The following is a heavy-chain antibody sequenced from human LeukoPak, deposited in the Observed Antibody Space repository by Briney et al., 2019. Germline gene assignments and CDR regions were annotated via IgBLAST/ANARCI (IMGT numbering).Heavy chain of an antibody. CDR3: AKGYSTGWYGGVDY. Sequence: GGSLRLSCAASGFTLSNYSLNWVRQAPGKGLEWVSSINNDSTYIYYRDSLKGRFTISRDNARNSLYLQMNSLRAEDTAVYYCAKGYSTGWYGGVDYWGQGTLVTVSS. D-gene: IGHD6-19*01. V-gene: IGHV3-21*01. CDR2: INNDSTYI. J-gene: IGHJ4*02. CDR1: GFTLSNYS.